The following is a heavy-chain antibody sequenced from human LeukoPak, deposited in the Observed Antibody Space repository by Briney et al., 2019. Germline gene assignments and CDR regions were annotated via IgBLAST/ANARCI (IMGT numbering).Heavy chain of an antibody. Sequence: ASVKVSCKVSGYTLTELSMHWVRQAPGKGLEWMGGFDPEDGEIIYAQKFQGRVTMTEDTSTDTAYMELSSLRSEDTAVYYCATDSNYYDSSGYYTSLDYWGQGTLVTVSS. V-gene: IGHV1-24*01. CDR1: GYTLTELS. J-gene: IGHJ4*02. CDR2: FDPEDGEI. CDR3: ATDSNYYDSSGYYTSLDY. D-gene: IGHD3-22*01.